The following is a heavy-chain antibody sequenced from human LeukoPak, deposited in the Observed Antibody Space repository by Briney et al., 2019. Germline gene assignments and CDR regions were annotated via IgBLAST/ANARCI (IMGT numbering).Heavy chain of an antibody. V-gene: IGHV3-74*01. CDR3: ARERTPKHYYGSGTYDRYFDH. CDR2: ISSDGSST. D-gene: IGHD3-10*01. Sequence: GGSLRLSCAASGFTFSSYWMHWVRQAPGKGLVWVSRISSDGSSTSYADSVKGRFTISRDNAKNTLYLQMNSLRAEDTALYYCARERTPKHYYGSGTYDRYFDHWGQGTLVTVSS. CDR1: GFTFSSYW. J-gene: IGHJ4*02.